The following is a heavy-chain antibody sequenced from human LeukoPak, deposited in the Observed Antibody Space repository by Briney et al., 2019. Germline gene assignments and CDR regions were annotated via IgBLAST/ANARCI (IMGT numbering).Heavy chain of an antibody. CDR2: ISYDGSNK. Sequence: GGSLRLSCAASGFTFSTYGMHWVRQAPGKGLEWVAVISYDGSNKYYADSVKGRFTISRDNSKNTLYLQLNSLRADDSAVYYCAKSGSGWAGDYWGQGTLVTVFS. D-gene: IGHD6-19*01. CDR3: AKSGSGWAGDY. V-gene: IGHV3-30*18. CDR1: GFTFSTYG. J-gene: IGHJ4*02.